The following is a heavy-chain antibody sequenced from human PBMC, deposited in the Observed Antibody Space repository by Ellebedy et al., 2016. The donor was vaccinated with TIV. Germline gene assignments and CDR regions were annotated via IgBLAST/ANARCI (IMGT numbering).Heavy chain of an antibody. Sequence: GESLKISCAASGFPVTSNYMNWVRQAPGKGLEWVSVIFSAADGGETHYADSVKGRFTISRDNSKNTLYLQMNSLRAEDTAVYYCAKSPSRKPGLVDSWGQGTLVTVSS. CDR3: AKSPSRKPGLVDS. J-gene: IGHJ4*02. V-gene: IGHV3-53*01. CDR2: IFSAADGGET. D-gene: IGHD1-14*01. CDR1: GFPVTSNY.